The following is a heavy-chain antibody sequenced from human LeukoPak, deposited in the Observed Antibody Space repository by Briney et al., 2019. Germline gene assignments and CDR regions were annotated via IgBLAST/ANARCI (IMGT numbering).Heavy chain of an antibody. Sequence: ASVKVSCKASGYTFTGYYIHWVRQAPGQGLEWMGWINPNSGGTNYAQKFQGRVTMTRETSISTAYMDVSRLRSHDTPVYYCARGSIVGATFDYFHYWGQGTLVTVSS. CDR1: GYTFTGYY. CDR2: INPNSGGT. V-gene: IGHV1-2*02. J-gene: IGHJ4*02. D-gene: IGHD1-26*01. CDR3: ARGSIVGATFDYFHY.